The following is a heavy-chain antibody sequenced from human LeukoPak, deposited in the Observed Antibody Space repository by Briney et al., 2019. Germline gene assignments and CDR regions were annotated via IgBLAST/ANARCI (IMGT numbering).Heavy chain of an antibody. V-gene: IGHV1-69*13. CDR3: ARDLSSGYYFSIGPFDY. CDR1: GGTFSSYA. J-gene: IGHJ4*02. D-gene: IGHD3-22*01. CDR2: IIPIFGTA. Sequence: GASVKVSCKASGGTFSSYAISWVRQAPGQGLEWMGGIIPIFGTANYAQKFQGRVTITADESTSTAYMELSSLRSEDTAVYYCARDLSSGYYFSIGPFDYWGQGTLVTVSS.